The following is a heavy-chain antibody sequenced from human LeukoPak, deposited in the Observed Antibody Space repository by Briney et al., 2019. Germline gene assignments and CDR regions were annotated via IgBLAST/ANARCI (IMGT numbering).Heavy chain of an antibody. Sequence: GGSLRLSCAASGXTFSRYWMHWVRQVPGKGLLWVSRINSDGSTTTYADFVKGRFTISRDDAKNTLYLQMNILRAEDTAVYYCARDGSNSGWIDYWGQGTLVTVSS. CDR1: GXTFSRYW. CDR2: INSDGSTT. CDR3: ARDGSNSGWIDY. D-gene: IGHD6-19*01. J-gene: IGHJ4*02. V-gene: IGHV3-74*01.